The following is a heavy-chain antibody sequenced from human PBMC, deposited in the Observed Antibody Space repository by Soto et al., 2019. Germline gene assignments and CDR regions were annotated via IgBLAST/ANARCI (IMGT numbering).Heavy chain of an antibody. V-gene: IGHV4-4*07. D-gene: IGHD3-10*01. CDR3: ARARTMVRGVTVSWFDP. CDR1: GGSISSYY. CDR2: IYTSGST. Sequence: KTSETLSLTCTVSGGSISSYYWSWIRQPAGKGLEWIGRIYTSGSTNYNPSLKSRVTMSVDTSKNQFSLKLSSVTAADTAVYYCARARTMVRGVTVSWFDPWGQGTLVTVSS. J-gene: IGHJ5*02.